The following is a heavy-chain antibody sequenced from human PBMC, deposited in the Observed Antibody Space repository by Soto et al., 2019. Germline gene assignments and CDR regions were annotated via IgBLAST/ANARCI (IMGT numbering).Heavy chain of an antibody. CDR1: GYTFTDFG. V-gene: IGHV1-18*01. D-gene: IGHD7-27*01. J-gene: IGHJ4*02. CDR2: ISAYNGNT. Sequence: ASVKVSCKASGYTFTDFGISWVRQAPGQGLEWMGWISAYNGNTNYAHKVQDRVTMTTDTSTSTAYMELRNLTPDDTAVYYCARDSGNLGNWAYFLNYLGQGTLVTVSS. CDR3: ARDSGNLGNWAYFLNY.